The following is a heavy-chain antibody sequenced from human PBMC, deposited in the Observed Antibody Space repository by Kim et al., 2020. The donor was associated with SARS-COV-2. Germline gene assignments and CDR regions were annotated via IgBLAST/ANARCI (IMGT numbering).Heavy chain of an antibody. CDR3: ARDGYGNGRVGWVDV. CDR1: GFTFSICS. CDR2: ISSCSSYI. D-gene: IGHD1-1*01. V-gene: IGHV3-21*01. Sequence: GGSLRLSCAASGFTFSICSMNWVRQTPGKGLEWVSSISSCSSYIYYADSVKGRFTISRDNAKNSLYLQMNSLRAEDTAVYYCARDGYGNGRVGWVDVWG. J-gene: IGHJ6*02.